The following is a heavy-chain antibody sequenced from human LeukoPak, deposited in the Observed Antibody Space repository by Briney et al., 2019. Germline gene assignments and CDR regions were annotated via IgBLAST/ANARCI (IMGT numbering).Heavy chain of an antibody. V-gene: IGHV3-23*01. Sequence: GGSLRVSCAASGFTLSSYAMSWVRQAPGKGLEWVSAISGSGGSTYYADSVKGRFTISRDNSKNTLYLQMNSLRAEDTAVYYCASSGWYNDFDYWGQGTLVTVSS. CDR2: ISGSGGST. D-gene: IGHD6-19*01. J-gene: IGHJ4*02. CDR1: GFTLSSYA. CDR3: ASSGWYNDFDY.